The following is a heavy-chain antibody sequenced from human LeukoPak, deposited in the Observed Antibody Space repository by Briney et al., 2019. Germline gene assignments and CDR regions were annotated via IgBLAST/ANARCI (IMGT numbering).Heavy chain of an antibody. CDR1: GFTFSSYA. V-gene: IGHV3-23*01. CDR3: AKDQDYYASGTFYPFDY. D-gene: IGHD3-10*01. J-gene: IGHJ4*02. CDR2: ISGSGGST. Sequence: GGSLRLSCAASGFTFSSYAMSWVRQAPGKGLEWVSAISGSGGSTYYADSVKGRFTISRDNSKNTLYLQMNSLRPEDTAVYYCAKDQDYYASGTFYPFDYWGQGTLVTVSS.